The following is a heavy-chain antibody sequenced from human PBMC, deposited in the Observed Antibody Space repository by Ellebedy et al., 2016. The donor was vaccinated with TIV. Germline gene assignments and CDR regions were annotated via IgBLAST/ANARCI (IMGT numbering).Heavy chain of an antibody. CDR1: GFTFSSYA. V-gene: IGHV3-23*01. CDR2: ISGSDGST. Sequence: PGGSLRLSCAASGFTFSSYAMSWVRQAPGKGLEWVSAISGSDGSTSYADSVKGRFTISRDNAKNSLYLQMNSLRAEDTAVYYCAKSFTANWFDPWGQGTLVTVSS. J-gene: IGHJ5*02. CDR3: AKSFTANWFDP.